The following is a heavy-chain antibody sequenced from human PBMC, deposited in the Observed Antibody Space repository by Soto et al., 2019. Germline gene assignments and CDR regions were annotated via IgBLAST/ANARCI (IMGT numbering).Heavy chain of an antibody. J-gene: IGHJ4*02. D-gene: IGHD3-22*01. CDR3: AKDRDSSGYYSTNYFDY. Sequence: GGSLRLSCAASGFTFSSYGMHWVRQAPGKGLEWVAVISYDGSNKYYADSVKGRFTISRDNSKNTLYLQMNSLRAEDTAVYYCAKDRDSSGYYSTNYFDYWGQGTLVTVSS. CDR2: ISYDGSNK. V-gene: IGHV3-30*18. CDR1: GFTFSSYG.